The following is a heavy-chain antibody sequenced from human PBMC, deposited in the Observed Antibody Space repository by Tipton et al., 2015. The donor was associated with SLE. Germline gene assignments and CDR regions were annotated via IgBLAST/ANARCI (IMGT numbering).Heavy chain of an antibody. CDR1: GFTFSSYA. CDR3: ARVLVEIWVRWDY. CDR2: ISYDGSNK. V-gene: IGHV3-30*04. Sequence: SLRLSCAASGFTFSSYAMHWVRQAPGEGLEWVAVISYDGSNKYYADSVKGRFTISRDNSKNTLYLQMNSLRAEDTAVYYCARVLVEIWVRWDYWGQGTLVTVSS. J-gene: IGHJ4*02. D-gene: IGHD5-12*01.